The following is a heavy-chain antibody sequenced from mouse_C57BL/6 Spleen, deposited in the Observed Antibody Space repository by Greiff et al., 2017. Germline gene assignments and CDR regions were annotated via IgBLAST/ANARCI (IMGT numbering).Heavy chain of an antibody. CDR3: ASNPGSSYFDY. J-gene: IGHJ2*01. CDR1: GYTFTSYT. Sequence: QVQLQQSGAELARPGASVKMSCKASGYTFTSYTMHWVKQRPGQGLEWIGYINPSSGYTKYNQKFKDKATLTADKSSSTAYMQLSSLTSEDSAVYSCASNPGSSYFDYWGQGTTLTVSS. CDR2: INPSSGYT. V-gene: IGHV1-4*01. D-gene: IGHD1-1*01.